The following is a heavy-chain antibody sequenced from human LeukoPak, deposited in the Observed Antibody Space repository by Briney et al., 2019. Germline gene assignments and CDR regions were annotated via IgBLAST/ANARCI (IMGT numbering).Heavy chain of an antibody. D-gene: IGHD1-26*01. CDR2: IKQDGSDK. Sequence: GGSLRLSCVGSGFSFSSYWMSWVRQAPGKGLEWVANIKQDGSDKYYVDSVKGRFTISRDNAKNSMYLQVNSLRAEDTAVYYCAKASGSFHFYYYGMGVWRQGTTVTVSS. J-gene: IGHJ6*02. V-gene: IGHV3-7*01. CDR3: AKASGSFHFYYYGMGV. CDR1: GFSFSSYW.